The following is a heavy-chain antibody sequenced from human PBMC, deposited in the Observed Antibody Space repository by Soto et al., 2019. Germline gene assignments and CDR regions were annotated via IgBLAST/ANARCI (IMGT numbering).Heavy chain of an antibody. CDR1: GGTFSSYA. D-gene: IGHD6-13*01. CDR3: ARDYSSSWQSSGWYPYYYYGMDV. CDR2: IIPIFGTA. V-gene: IGHV1-69*01. J-gene: IGHJ6*02. Sequence: QVQLVQSGAEVKKPGSSVKVSCKASGGTFSSYAISWVRQAPGQGLEWMGGIIPIFGTANYAQKFQGRVTITADESTSTAYMELSSLRSEDTAVYYCARDYSSSWQSSGWYPYYYYGMDVWGQGTTVTVSS.